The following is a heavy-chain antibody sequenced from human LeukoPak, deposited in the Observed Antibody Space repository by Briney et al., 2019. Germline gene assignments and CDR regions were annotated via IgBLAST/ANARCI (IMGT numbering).Heavy chain of an antibody. CDR1: GGSISSYY. J-gene: IGHJ6*03. CDR2: IYYSGST. V-gene: IGHV4-59*01. Sequence: ASETLSLTCTVSGGSISSYYWSWIRHPPGKGREWIGYIYYSGSTNYNPSLKSRVTISIDKSKSQFSLKLSSVTAADTAVYYCARDGCIYYYYYMDVWGKGTTVTVSS. CDR3: ARDGCIYYYYYMDV. D-gene: IGHD2-8*01.